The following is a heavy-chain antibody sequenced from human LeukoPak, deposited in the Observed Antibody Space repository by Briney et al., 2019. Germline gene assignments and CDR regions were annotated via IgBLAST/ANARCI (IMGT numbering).Heavy chain of an antibody. Sequence: SQTLSLTCTVSGGSISSGDYYWSWLRQPPGKGLEWIGYIYYSGSTYYNPSLKSRVTISVDTSKNQFSLKLSSVTAADTAVYYCAGLNYDILTIDYWGQGTLVTVSS. CDR3: AGLNYDILTIDY. CDR1: GGSISSGDYY. CDR2: IYYSGST. J-gene: IGHJ4*02. V-gene: IGHV4-30-4*01. D-gene: IGHD3-9*01.